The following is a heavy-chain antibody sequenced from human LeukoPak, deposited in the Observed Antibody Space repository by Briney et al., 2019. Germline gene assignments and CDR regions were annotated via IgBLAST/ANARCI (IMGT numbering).Heavy chain of an antibody. CDR1: GYTFSSNS. D-gene: IGHD2-15*01. CDR3: ASTMRVVAATIDY. CDR2: ISSSSSTI. Sequence: PGGSLRLSCAASGYTFSSNSMNWVRQAPGKGLEWVSYISSSSSTIYYADSVKGRFTISRDNAKNSLYLQMNSLRAEDTAVYYCASTMRVVAATIDYWGQGTLLTVSS. J-gene: IGHJ4*02. V-gene: IGHV3-48*04.